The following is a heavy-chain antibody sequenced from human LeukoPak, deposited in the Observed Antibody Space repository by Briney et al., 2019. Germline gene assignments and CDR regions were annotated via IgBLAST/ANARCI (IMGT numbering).Heavy chain of an antibody. CDR3: ARAGVWDYSDTSGYHNGAFDI. J-gene: IGHJ3*02. D-gene: IGHD3-22*01. CDR2: INPNSGGT. CDR1: GYTFSDYY. V-gene: IGHV1-2*06. Sequence: GSVKVSCKASGYTFSDYYIHWVRQAPGQGLEWMGRINPNSGGTNYAQKFQGRVTMTRDTSISTAYMELSRLRSDDTALYYCARAGVWDYSDTSGYHNGAFDIWGQGTMVTVSS.